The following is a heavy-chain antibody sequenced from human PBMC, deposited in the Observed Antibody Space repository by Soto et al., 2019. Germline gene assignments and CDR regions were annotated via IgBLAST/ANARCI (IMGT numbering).Heavy chain of an antibody. CDR2: ICYSRRT. CDR1: GGSISSYY. J-gene: IGHJ4*02. CDR3: ARHAIGDTAMANIYYCDY. V-gene: IGHV4-59*08. D-gene: IGHD5-18*01. Sequence: QVQLQESGPGLVKPSETLSLTCTVSGGSISSYYWSWIRQPPGKGLEWIGYICYSRRTNYNPSLMSRVTISVDTSKNQFPLKLSSVTGADTAVYCCARHAIGDTAMANIYYCDYWGQGTLVTVSS.